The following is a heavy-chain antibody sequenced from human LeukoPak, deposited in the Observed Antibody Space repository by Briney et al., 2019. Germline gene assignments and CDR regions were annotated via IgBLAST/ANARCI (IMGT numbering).Heavy chain of an antibody. CDR2: INHSGST. CDR3: ARTVTIFGVVIFYYYMDV. Sequence: PSETLSLTCAVYGGSFSGYYWSWIRQPPGKGLEWIGEINHSGSTNYNPSLKSRVTISVDTSKNQFSLKLGSVTAADTAVYYCARTVTIFGVVIFYYYMDVWGKGTTVTVSS. CDR1: GGSFSGYY. J-gene: IGHJ6*03. V-gene: IGHV4-34*01. D-gene: IGHD3-3*01.